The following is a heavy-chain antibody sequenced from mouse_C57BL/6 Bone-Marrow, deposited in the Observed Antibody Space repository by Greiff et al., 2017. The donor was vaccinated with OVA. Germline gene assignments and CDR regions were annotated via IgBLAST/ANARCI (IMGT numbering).Heavy chain of an antibody. V-gene: IGHV1-15*01. CDR3: TTSYGSSFYWYVDV. D-gene: IGHD1-1*01. J-gene: IGHJ1*03. CDR1: GYTFTDYE. CDR2: IDPETGGT. Sequence: QVQLQQSGAELVRPGASVTLSCKASGYTFTDYEMHWVKQTPVHGLEWIGAIDPETGGTAYNQKFKGKAILTADKASSTAYMELRSLTSEDSAVYYCTTSYGSSFYWYVDVWGTGTTVTVSS.